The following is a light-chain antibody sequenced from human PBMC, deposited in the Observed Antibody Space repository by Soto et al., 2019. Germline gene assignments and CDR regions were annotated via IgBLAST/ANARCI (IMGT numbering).Light chain of an antibody. CDR1: QSVSSY. J-gene: IGKJ5*01. V-gene: IGKV3-11*01. CDR3: QQYNNWPPIT. CDR2: DAS. Sequence: EIVLTQSPATLSLSSLDRGPLXKMTSQSVSSYLAWYQQKPGQAPRLLIYDASNRATGIPARFSGSGSGTDFTLTISSLEPEDFAVYYCQQYNNWPPITFGQGTRLEIK.